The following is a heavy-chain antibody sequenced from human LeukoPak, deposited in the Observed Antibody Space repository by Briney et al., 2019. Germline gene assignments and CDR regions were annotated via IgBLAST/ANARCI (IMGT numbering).Heavy chain of an antibody. V-gene: IGHV3-9*01. CDR3: ARSVPYGTTWYGRSDC. CDR1: GFIFNNYA. CDR2: ISWNSGSI. Sequence: PGGSLRLSCAGSGFIFNNYAMHWVRQPPGKGLEWVSGISWNSGSIDYADSVKGRFTISRDNAMNSLYLQMDSLRVEDTAIYYCARSVPYGTTWYGRSDCWGQGTQVTVSS. D-gene: IGHD6-13*01. J-gene: IGHJ4*02.